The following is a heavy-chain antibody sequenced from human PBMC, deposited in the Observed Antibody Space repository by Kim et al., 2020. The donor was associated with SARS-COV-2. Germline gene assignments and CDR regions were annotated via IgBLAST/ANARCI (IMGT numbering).Heavy chain of an antibody. CDR1: GGSFSGYY. J-gene: IGHJ5*02. D-gene: IGHD3-10*01. CDR3: ARGSSLLCFGEKRFDP. Sequence: SETLSLTCAVYGGSFSGYYWSWIRQPPGKGLEWIGEINHSGSTNYNPSLKSRVTISVDTSKNQFSLKLSSVTAADTAVYYCARGSSLLCFGEKRFDPWG. CDR2: INHSGST. V-gene: IGHV4-34*01.